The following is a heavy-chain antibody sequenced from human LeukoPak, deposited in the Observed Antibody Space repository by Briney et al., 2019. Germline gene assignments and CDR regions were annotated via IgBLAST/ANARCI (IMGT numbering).Heavy chain of an antibody. Sequence: SETLSLTCTVSGGSISSGGYYWSWLRQHPGKGLEWIGYIYYSGSTYYNPSLKSRVTISVDTSKNQFSLKLSSVTAADTAVYYCARGSIWRGFDYWGQGTLVTVSS. D-gene: IGHD2-21*01. J-gene: IGHJ4*02. CDR3: ARGSIWRGFDY. CDR1: GGSISSGGYY. V-gene: IGHV4-31*03. CDR2: IYYSGST.